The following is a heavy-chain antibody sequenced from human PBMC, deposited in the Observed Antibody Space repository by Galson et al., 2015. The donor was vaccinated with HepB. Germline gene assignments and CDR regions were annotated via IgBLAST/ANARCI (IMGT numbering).Heavy chain of an antibody. CDR1: GGTFSSYA. D-gene: IGHD2-2*01. CDR3: ARVGSGYCSSTSCYLGAFDI. V-gene: IGHV1-69*13. J-gene: IGHJ3*02. Sequence: SVKVSCKASGGTFSSYAISWVRQAPGQGLEWMGGIIPIFGTANYAQKFQGRVTITADESTSTAYMELSSLRSEDTAVYYCARVGSGYCSSTSCYLGAFDIWGQGTMVTVSS. CDR2: IIPIFGTA.